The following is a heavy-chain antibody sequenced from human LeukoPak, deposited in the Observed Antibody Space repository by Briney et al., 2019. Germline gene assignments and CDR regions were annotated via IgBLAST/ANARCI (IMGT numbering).Heavy chain of an antibody. CDR3: ARGREDYDILTGYSHFDY. V-gene: IGHV1-2*02. D-gene: IGHD3-9*01. CDR2: VNPNSGGT. J-gene: IGHJ4*02. Sequence: ASVKGSCKASGYTFTGYYMHWARQAPGQGLEWMGWVNPNSGGTNYAQKFQGRVTMTRDTSISTAYMELSRLRSDDTAVYYCARGREDYDILTGYSHFDYWGQGTLVTVSS. CDR1: GYTFTGYY.